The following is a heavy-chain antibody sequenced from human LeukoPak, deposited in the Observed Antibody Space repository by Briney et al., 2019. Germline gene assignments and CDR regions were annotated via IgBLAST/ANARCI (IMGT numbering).Heavy chain of an antibody. CDR1: GGSFSGYY. Sequence: SETLSLTCAVYGGSFSGYYWSWIRQPPGKGLEWIGEINHSGSTNYNPSLESRVTISVDTSKNQFSLKLSSVTAADTAVYYCARGRIVGSLYYYYYGMDVWGQGTTVTVSS. D-gene: IGHD3-22*01. CDR3: ARGRIVGSLYYYYYGMDV. V-gene: IGHV4-34*01. CDR2: INHSGST. J-gene: IGHJ6*02.